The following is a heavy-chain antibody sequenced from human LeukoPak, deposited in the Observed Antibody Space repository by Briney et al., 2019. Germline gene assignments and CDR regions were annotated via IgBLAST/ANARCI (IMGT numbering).Heavy chain of an antibody. CDR1: GYTFSDYY. Sequence: GSVKVSCKASGYTFSDYYMYWLRQAPGEGLEWMGRINPKSGDTNYAQNFQGRVTMTRDTSMNTAYMELSRLRSDDTAVYFCAIGYCSGGSCYLVENWFDFWGQGTLVTVSS. CDR3: AIGYCSGGSCYLVENWFDF. CDR2: INPKSGDT. D-gene: IGHD2-15*01. J-gene: IGHJ5*01. V-gene: IGHV1-2*06.